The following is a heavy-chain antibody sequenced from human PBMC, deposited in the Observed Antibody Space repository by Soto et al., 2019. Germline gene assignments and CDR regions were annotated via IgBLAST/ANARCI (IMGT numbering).Heavy chain of an antibody. J-gene: IGHJ6*04. Sequence: SGGSLRLSCAASGFTFSSYAMSWVRQAPGKGLEWVSAISGSGGSTYYADSVKGRFTISRDNSKNTLYLQMNSLRAEDTAVYYCAKWGGGNDVGGMDVWGKGTTVTVSS. D-gene: IGHD1-1*01. CDR3: AKWGGGNDVGGMDV. CDR1: GFTFSSYA. CDR2: ISGSGGST. V-gene: IGHV3-23*01.